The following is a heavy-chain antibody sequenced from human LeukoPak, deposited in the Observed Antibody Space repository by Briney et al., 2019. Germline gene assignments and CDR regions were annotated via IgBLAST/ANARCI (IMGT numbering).Heavy chain of an antibody. CDR1: GFTFGDYA. D-gene: IGHD6-19*01. J-gene: IGHJ5*02. Sequence: GGSLRLSCAASGFTFGDYAMSWVRQAPGKGLEWVGFIRSKAYGGTTEYAASVKGRFTISRDDSKSIAYLQMNSLKTEDTAVYYCTRNKAGWFDPWGQGTLVTVSS. V-gene: IGHV3-49*04. CDR3: TRNKAGWFDP. CDR2: IRSKAYGGTT.